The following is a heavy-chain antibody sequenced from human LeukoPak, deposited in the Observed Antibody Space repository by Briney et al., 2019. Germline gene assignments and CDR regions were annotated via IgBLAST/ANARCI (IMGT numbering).Heavy chain of an antibody. Sequence: GGSLRLSCVASAFTFSNYWMTWVRQAPGKGLEWVANINQDGSEKKYVDCVKGRFTVSRDNAKNSLFLQMNSLRAEDTAVYYCATYRVRHLNSLDYWGRGTLVSVSS. CDR1: AFTFSNYW. CDR3: ATYRVRHLNSLDY. V-gene: IGHV3-7*03. D-gene: IGHD1/OR15-1a*01. J-gene: IGHJ4*02. CDR2: INQDGSEK.